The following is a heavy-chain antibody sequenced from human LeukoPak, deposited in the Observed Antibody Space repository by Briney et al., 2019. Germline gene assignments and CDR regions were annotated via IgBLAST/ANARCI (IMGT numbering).Heavy chain of an antibody. D-gene: IGHD4-11*01. J-gene: IGHJ4*02. Sequence: GGSLRLSCAASGFTVSSNYMSWVRQAPGKGLEWVSVIYSGGSTYYADSVKGRFTISRDNSKNTLYLQMNSLRAEDTAVYYCVRGDYGNYTLFDYWGQGTLVTVSS. CDR1: GFTVSSNY. CDR3: VRGDYGNYTLFDY. V-gene: IGHV3-53*01. CDR2: IYSGGST.